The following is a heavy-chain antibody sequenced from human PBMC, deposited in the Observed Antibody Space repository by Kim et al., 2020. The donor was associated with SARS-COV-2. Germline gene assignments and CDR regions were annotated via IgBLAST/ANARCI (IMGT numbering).Heavy chain of an antibody. Sequence: RYADSVKDRFTISRDNAKNTVHLQMNRLRVDDTALYYCARDPGGREVDIWGQGTMVTVSS. D-gene: IGHD2-2*01. CDR3: ARDPGGREVDI. J-gene: IGHJ3*02. V-gene: IGHV3-74*01.